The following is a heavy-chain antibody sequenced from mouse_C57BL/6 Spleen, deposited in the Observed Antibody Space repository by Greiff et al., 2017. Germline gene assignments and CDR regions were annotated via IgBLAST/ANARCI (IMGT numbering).Heavy chain of an antibody. D-gene: IGHD1-1*01. J-gene: IGHJ4*01. CDR2: INPSSGYT. CDR1: GYTFTSYW. V-gene: IGHV1-7*01. CDR3: ATFITTVVVDFDYAMDY. Sequence: QVQLQQSGAELAKPGASVKLSCKASGYTFTSYWMHWVKQRPGQGLEWIGYINPSSGYTKDNQTFKDKATLTADNSSSTAYMQLSSLTYEDSAVYYCATFITTVVVDFDYAMDYWGQGTSVTVSS.